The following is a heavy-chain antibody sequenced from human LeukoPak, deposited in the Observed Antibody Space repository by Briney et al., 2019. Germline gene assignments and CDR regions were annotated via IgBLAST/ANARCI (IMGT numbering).Heavy chain of an antibody. CDR2: INPSGGST. V-gene: IGHV1-46*01. CDR3: ASETYYYGSGTPRAEYIQH. D-gene: IGHD3-10*01. J-gene: IGHJ1*01. Sequence: GASVKVSCKASGYTFTSYYMHWVRQAPGQGLEWMGIINPSGGSTSYAQKFQGRVTMTRDTSTSTVYMELSSLRSEDTAVYYCASETYYYGSGTPRAEYIQHWGQGTLVTVSS. CDR1: GYTFTSYY.